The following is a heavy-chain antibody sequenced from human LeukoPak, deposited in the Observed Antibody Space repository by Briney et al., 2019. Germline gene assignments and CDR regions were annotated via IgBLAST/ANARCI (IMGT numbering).Heavy chain of an antibody. D-gene: IGHD2-21*02. CDR1: GFTFSSYT. J-gene: IGHJ4*02. Sequence: GGSLRLSCAASGFTFSSYTMNWVRQAPGKGLEWVANIKQDGREKSYVDSVKGRFTISRGNAKNSLYLQMNSLRVEDTAVYYCARLAVCGGDCFSGGVDFDYWGQGTLVTVSS. V-gene: IGHV3-7*03. CDR3: ARLAVCGGDCFSGGVDFDY. CDR2: IKQDGREK.